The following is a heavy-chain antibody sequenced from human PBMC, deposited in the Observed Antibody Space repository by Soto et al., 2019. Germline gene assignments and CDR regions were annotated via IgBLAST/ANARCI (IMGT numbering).Heavy chain of an antibody. D-gene: IGHD6-13*01. V-gene: IGHV1-18*01. CDR2: ISAYNGNT. CDR3: ARESREQQLGENYFDY. J-gene: IGHJ4*02. CDR1: GYTFTSYG. Sequence: QVQLVQSGAEVKKPGASVKVSCKASGYTFTSYGISWVRQAPGQGLEWMGWISAYNGNTNYAQKLQGRVTMTTDTSTSAAYMELRSLRSGDTAVYYCARESREQQLGENYFDYWGKGTLVTVSS.